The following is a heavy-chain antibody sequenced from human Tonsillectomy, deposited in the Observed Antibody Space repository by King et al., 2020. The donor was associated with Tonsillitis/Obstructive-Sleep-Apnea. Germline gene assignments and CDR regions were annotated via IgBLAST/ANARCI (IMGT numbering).Heavy chain of an antibody. V-gene: IGHV1-46*01. D-gene: IGHD2-2*01. J-gene: IGHJ5*02. Sequence: QLVQSGAEVKNPGASVKVSCKASGYTFTSYYMHWVRQAPGQGLECMGIIHPSGGITSYAQKFQGSVTITRDTSTSTVYMELSSLRSEDTAVYYCARGGGYQLLWAWFDPWGQGTLVTVSS. CDR1: GYTFTSYY. CDR3: ARGGGYQLLWAWFDP. CDR2: IHPSGGIT.